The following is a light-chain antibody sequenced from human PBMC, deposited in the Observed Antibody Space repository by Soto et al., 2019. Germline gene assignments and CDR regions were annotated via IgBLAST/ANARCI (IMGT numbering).Light chain of an antibody. CDR1: QSVDIN. J-gene: IGKJ2*01. CDR3: QHYNDWPPMYT. Sequence: EIVMTQSPATLSVSPGERATLSCRASQSVDINLAWYQQKPGQAHRLLIYDASTRITGIPARFSGSGSGTEFTLTISSLQSEDFAVYYCQHYNDWPPMYTFGQGTKLEI. V-gene: IGKV3-15*01. CDR2: DAS.